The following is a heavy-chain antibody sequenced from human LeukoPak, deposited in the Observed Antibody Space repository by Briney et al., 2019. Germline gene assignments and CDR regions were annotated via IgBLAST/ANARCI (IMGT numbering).Heavy chain of an antibody. J-gene: IGHJ5*02. CDR2: IYQRATV. Sequence: SETLSLTCNVSGYSISSGYFWGWVRQAPGKGLEWIGSIYQRATVHYNPSLKSRVTISADTSKNQFSLKLSSVTAADTAVYYCARSVSYCYSTSCPPHWFDPWGQGTLVTVSS. CDR1: GYSISSGYF. CDR3: ARSVSYCYSTSCPPHWFDP. V-gene: IGHV4-38-2*02. D-gene: IGHD2/OR15-2a*01.